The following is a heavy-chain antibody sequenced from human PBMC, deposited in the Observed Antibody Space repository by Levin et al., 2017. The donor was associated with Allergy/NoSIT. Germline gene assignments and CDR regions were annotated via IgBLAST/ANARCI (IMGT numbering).Heavy chain of an antibody. CDR1: GYTFTSYG. CDR2: ISAYNGNT. Sequence: GESLKISCKASGYTFTSYGISWVRQAPGQGLEWMGWISAYNGNTNYAQKFQGRVTMTTDTSTSTAYMDLRSLRPDDTAVYYCAREGKAPEGWYYDILTGYSDDAFDIWGQGTMVTVSS. CDR3: AREGKAPEGWYYDILTGYSDDAFDI. D-gene: IGHD3-9*01. J-gene: IGHJ3*02. V-gene: IGHV1-18*01.